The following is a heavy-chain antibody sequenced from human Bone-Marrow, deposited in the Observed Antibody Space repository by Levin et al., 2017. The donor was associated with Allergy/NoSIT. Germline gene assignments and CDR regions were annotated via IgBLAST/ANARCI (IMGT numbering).Heavy chain of an antibody. Sequence: GESLKISCAVSGFNFRNNGMHWVRQAPGKGLEWVAAISFDGRNQYYADSVRGRLTISRDNFKNTLSLQMNSLRAEDTAVYYCAKDLGRGFEYSSTSSLDYWGQGTLVTVSS. J-gene: IGHJ4*02. CDR3: AKDLGRGFEYSSTSSLDY. CDR1: GFNFRNNG. D-gene: IGHD6-6*01. CDR2: ISFDGRNQ. V-gene: IGHV3-30*18.